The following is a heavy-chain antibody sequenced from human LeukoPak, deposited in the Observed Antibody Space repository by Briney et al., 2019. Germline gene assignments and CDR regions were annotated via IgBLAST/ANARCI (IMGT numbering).Heavy chain of an antibody. V-gene: IGHV3-30*18. CDR1: GFTFSGYW. D-gene: IGHD2/OR15-2a*01. CDR3: AKDLLALRRTSNFDY. Sequence: PGGSLRLSCAASGFTFSGYWMHWVRQAPGKGLEWVAVISYDGSNKYYADSVKGRFTISRDDSKNTLYLQMNSLRAEDTAVYYCAKDLLALRRTSNFDYWGQGTLVTVSS. CDR2: ISYDGSNK. J-gene: IGHJ4*02.